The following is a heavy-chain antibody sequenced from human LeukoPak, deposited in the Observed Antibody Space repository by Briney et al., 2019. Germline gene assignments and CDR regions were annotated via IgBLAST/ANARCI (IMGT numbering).Heavy chain of an antibody. Sequence: GASVKVSCKASGGTFSSYAISWVRQAPGQGLEWMGRIIPILGIANYAQKFQGRVTITADKSTSTAYMELSSLRSEDTAVYYCARGSDSSGWYRKAYYFDYWGQGTLVTVSS. CDR2: IIPILGIA. CDR1: GGTFSSYA. V-gene: IGHV1-69*04. D-gene: IGHD6-19*01. CDR3: ARGSDSSGWYRKAYYFDY. J-gene: IGHJ4*02.